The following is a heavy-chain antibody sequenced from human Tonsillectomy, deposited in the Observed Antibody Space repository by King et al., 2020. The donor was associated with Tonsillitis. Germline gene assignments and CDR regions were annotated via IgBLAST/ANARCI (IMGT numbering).Heavy chain of an antibody. CDR2: IYYSGST. Sequence: QLQLQESGPGLVKPSETLSLTCTVSGGSISSSNYYWGWIRQPPGKGLEWIGNIYYSGSTYYNPSLKSRFTISVETSKRQFSLKVSSVNGADTAVYYCARLYSSGWTRFDFWGQGTLVTVSS. D-gene: IGHD6-19*01. CDR1: GGSISSSNYY. V-gene: IGHV4-39*07. J-gene: IGHJ4*02. CDR3: ARLYSSGWTRFDF.